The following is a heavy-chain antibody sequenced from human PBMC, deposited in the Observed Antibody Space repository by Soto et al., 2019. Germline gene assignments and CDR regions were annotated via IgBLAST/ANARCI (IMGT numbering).Heavy chain of an antibody. J-gene: IGHJ4*02. V-gene: IGHV3-23*01. CDR2: ISGSGDST. D-gene: IGHD1-26*01. CDR3: AKKIVGATLKHLDY. CDR1: GFTSSTYA. Sequence: GGSLRLSCVASGFTSSTYAMTWVRQAPGKGLEWVSGISGSGDSTYYADPVRGRFTISRDNSKNTLYLQMNSLRVEDTAIYYCAKKIVGATLKHLDYWGQGTRVTAPQ.